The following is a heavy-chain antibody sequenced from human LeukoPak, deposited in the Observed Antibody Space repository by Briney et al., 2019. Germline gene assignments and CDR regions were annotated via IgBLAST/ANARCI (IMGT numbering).Heavy chain of an antibody. CDR2: INHSGST. CDR1: GGSFSGYY. V-gene: IGHV4-34*01. J-gene: IGHJ4*02. D-gene: IGHD3-16*01. Sequence: SETLSLTCAVYGGSFSGYYWSWIRQPPGKGLEWIGEINHSGSTNYNPSLKSRVTISVDTSKNQFSLKLSSVTTADTAVYYCARVTARPDYWGQGTLVTVSS. CDR3: ARVTARPDY.